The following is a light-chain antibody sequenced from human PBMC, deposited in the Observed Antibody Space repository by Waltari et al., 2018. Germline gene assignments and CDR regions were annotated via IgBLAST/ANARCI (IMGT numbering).Light chain of an antibody. CDR3: QSYDGSPQVI. V-gene: IGLV1-40*01. J-gene: IGLJ2*01. CDR1: SANRGAGND. Sequence: QSVLTHPPAVSGAPGQRFTISYTESSANRGAGNDVHWYQQLPGSAPKVLIYESNNRRLGVLERVAVFMSGISFSLAITGLQAEDEADYYCQSYDGSPQVIFGGGTKLTVL. CDR2: ESN.